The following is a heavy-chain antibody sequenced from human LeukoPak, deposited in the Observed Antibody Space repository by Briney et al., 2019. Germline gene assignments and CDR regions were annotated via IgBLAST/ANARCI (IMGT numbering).Heavy chain of an antibody. CDR2: IYTSGSI. D-gene: IGHD6-13*01. CDR3: AREERLYSSSWYPRPYYYYMDV. V-gene: IGHV4-4*07. Sequence: SETLSLTCGVSGGSMSSYYWSWIRQPAGKGLEWIGRIYTSGSINYNPSLKSRVTMSVDTSKNQFSLKLTSVTAADTAVYYCAREERLYSSSWYPRPYYYYMDVWGKGTTVTISS. CDR1: GGSMSSYY. J-gene: IGHJ6*03.